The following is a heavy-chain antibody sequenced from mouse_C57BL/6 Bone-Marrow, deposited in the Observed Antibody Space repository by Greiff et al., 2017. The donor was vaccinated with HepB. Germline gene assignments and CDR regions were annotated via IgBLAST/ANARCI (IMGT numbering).Heavy chain of an antibody. D-gene: IGHD2-4*01. CDR3: ARGKGYEYDSVDY. Sequence: QVQLQQPGAELVKPGASVKMSCKASGYTFTSYWITWVKQRPGQGLEWIGGIYPGSGSTNYNEKFKSKATLTVDTSSSTAYMQLSSLTSEASAVYDCARGKGYEYDSVDYWGQGTTLTVAS. CDR2: IYPGSGST. J-gene: IGHJ2*01. V-gene: IGHV1-55*01. CDR1: GYTFTSYW.